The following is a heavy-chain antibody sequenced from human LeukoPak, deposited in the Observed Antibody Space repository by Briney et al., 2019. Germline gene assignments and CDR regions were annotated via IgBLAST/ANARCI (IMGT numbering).Heavy chain of an antibody. D-gene: IGHD3-16*01. CDR3: AKITDPQFDI. CDR1: GFTFSNYG. J-gene: IGHJ3*02. Sequence: GGSLRLSCAASGFTFSNYGMHWVRQAPGKGLEWVAFIQYDASNKYYSDSVKGRFTISRDNSKNTLYLQMNSLRPEDTAAYYCAKITDPQFDIWGQGTMVTVSS. V-gene: IGHV3-30*02. CDR2: IQYDASNK.